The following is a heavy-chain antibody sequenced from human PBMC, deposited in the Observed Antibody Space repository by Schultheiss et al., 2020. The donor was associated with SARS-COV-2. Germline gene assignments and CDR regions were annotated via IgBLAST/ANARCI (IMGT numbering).Heavy chain of an antibody. V-gene: IGHV3-53*01. D-gene: IGHD1-1*01. J-gene: IGHJ4*02. CDR3: ARVRKVWASNNWSYYFDY. CDR1: GFTVSNNY. CDR2: IYSVGST. Sequence: GESLKISCAASGFTVSNNYMSWVRQAPGKGLEWVSVIYSVGSTYYADSVKGRFTIFRDNSKSTLYLQMNSLRAEDTAVYYCARVRKVWASNNWSYYFDYWGQGTLVTVSS.